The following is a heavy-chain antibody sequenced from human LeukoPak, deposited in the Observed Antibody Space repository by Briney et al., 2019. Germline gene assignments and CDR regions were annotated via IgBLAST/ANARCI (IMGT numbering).Heavy chain of an antibody. V-gene: IGHV4-31*11. CDR2: IYYSGST. J-gene: IGHJ4*02. CDR3: ARAGGFFSPFGY. D-gene: IGHD3-3*01. CDR1: GGSISSGGYY. Sequence: SETLSLTCAVSGGSISSGGYYWSWIRQHPGKGLEWIGYIYYSGSTYYNPSLKSRVTISVDTSKNQFSLKLSSVTAADTAVYYCARAGGFFSPFGYWGQGTLVTVSS.